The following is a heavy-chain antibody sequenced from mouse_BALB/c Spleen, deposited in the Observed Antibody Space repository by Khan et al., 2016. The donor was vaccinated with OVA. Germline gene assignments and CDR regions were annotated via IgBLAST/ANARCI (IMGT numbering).Heavy chain of an antibody. V-gene: IGHV1S137*01. J-gene: IGHJ3*01. CDR2: VNTYYGDA. CDR3: ERGGGGDRFAY. CDR1: GYTFTDFT. Sequence: QVQLQQSGAELVRPGVSVKISCKGSGYTFTDFTMHWVKQSHAKSLEWIGVVNTYYGDATYNQKFKGKATMTVDKSSTTAYMELARLTSEDSAIYEWERGGGGDRFAYWGQGTLVTVSA.